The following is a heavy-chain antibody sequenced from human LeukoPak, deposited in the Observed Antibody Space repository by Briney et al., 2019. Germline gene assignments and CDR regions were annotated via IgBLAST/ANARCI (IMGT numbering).Heavy chain of an antibody. J-gene: IGHJ4*02. CDR2: INPNSGGT. D-gene: IGHD2-2*01. CDR1: GYTFTGYY. Sequence: VASVKVSCKASGYTFTGYYMHWVRQAPGQGLEWMGWINPNSGGTNYAQKFQGRVTMTRDTSISTAYMELSRLRSDDTAVYYCARDIVVVPAATQDDYWGQGTLVTVSS. V-gene: IGHV1-2*02. CDR3: ARDIVVVPAATQDDY.